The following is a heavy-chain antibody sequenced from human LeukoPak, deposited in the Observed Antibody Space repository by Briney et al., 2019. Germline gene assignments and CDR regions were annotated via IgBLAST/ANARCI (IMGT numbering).Heavy chain of an antibody. Sequence: VASVKVSCKASGGTFSSYASSWVRQAPGQGLEWMGGIIPIFGTANYAQKFQGRVTITADESTSTAYMELSSLRSEDTAVYYCAREVDYYGMDVWGQGTTVTVSS. J-gene: IGHJ6*02. V-gene: IGHV1-69*13. CDR1: GGTFSSYA. CDR2: IIPIFGTA. CDR3: AREVDYYGMDV.